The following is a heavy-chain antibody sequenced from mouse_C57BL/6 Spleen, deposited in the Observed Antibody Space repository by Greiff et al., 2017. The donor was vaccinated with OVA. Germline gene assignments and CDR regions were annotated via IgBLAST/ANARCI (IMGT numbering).Heavy chain of an antibody. CDR1: GFTFSNYW. CDR3: TEGDGTFAY. V-gene: IGHV6-3*01. D-gene: IGHD3-3*01. CDR2: IRLKSDNYAT. J-gene: IGHJ3*01. Sequence: EVKLMESGGGLVQPGGSMKLSCVASGFTFSNYWMNWVRQSPEKGLEWVAQIRLKSDNYATHYAESVKGRFTILRDDSKSSVYLQMNNLRAEDTGIYYCTEGDGTFAYWGQGTLVTVSA.